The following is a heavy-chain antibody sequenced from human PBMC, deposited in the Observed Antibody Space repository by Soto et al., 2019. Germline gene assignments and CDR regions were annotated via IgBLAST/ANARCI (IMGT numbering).Heavy chain of an antibody. Sequence: SEPLSISCAVSGYSISSAHYCGWIRQPPGKGLEWIASINHSGSRNYNPSLKSRVTMSVDTSKNQFSLKLRSVTAADTAVYFCARQGYFFDY. CDR3: ARQGYFFDY. J-gene: IGHJ4*01. V-gene: IGHV4-38-2*01. CDR1: GYSISSAHY. D-gene: IGHD5-18*01. CDR2: INHSGSR.